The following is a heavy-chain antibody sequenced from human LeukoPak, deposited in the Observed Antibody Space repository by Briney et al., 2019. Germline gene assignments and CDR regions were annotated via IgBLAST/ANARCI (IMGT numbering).Heavy chain of an antibody. CDR3: ARDLSPHGFDP. Sequence: PSETLSLTCTVSGCSINSGDYYWSWIRQPPGKGLEWVGYIYYSGNTYYNPSLKSRATISLDTSKNQFSLKLSSVTAADTAVYYWARDLSPHGFDPWGQGTLVTVSS. CDR1: GCSINSGDYY. CDR2: IYYSGNT. J-gene: IGHJ5*02. V-gene: IGHV4-30-4*01.